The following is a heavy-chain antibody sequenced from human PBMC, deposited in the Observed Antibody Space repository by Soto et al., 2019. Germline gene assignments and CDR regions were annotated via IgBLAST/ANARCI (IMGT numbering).Heavy chain of an antibody. D-gene: IGHD3-9*01. Sequence: ASVKVSCKASGYTFTSYDINWVRQATGQGLEWMGWMNPNSGNTGYAQKFQGRVTMTRNNSISTAYMELSSLRSEDTAVYYCATNGPTIVGLVTSHYGMDVWGQGTTVTVSS. CDR1: GYTFTSYD. CDR2: MNPNSGNT. J-gene: IGHJ6*02. CDR3: ATNGPTIVGLVTSHYGMDV. V-gene: IGHV1-8*01.